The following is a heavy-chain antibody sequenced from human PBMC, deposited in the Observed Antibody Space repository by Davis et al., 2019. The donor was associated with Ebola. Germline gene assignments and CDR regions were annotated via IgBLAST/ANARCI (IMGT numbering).Heavy chain of an antibody. CDR3: ARGWLRGPFDY. V-gene: IGHV6-1*01. D-gene: IGHD3-9*01. CDR1: GDSVSSGG. CDR2: TYYSSKWYN. Sequence: LRLSCAISGDSVSSGGWNWIRQSPSRGLEWLGRTYYSSKWYNDYAVSVKSRITINPDTSRNHFSLQLNSVTPEDTAVYYCARGWLRGPFDYWGQGTLVTVSS. J-gene: IGHJ4*02.